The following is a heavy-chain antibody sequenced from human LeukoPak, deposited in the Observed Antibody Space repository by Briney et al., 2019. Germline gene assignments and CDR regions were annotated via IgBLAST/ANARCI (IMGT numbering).Heavy chain of an antibody. CDR1: GGSISSYY. J-gene: IGHJ2*01. V-gene: IGHV4-59*01. D-gene: IGHD6-13*01. Sequence: SGTLSLTCAVSGGSISSYYWSWIRQPPGKGLEWIGYIYYSGSTNYNPSLKSRVTISVDTSKNQFSLKLSSVTAADTAVYYCARSGDVIAAALYFDLWGRGTLVTVSS. CDR2: IYYSGST. CDR3: ARSGDVIAAALYFDL.